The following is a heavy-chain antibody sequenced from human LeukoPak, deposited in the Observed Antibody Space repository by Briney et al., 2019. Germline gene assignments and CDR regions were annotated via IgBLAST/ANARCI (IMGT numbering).Heavy chain of an antibody. CDR1: GYTFTGYY. J-gene: IGHJ6*02. D-gene: IGHD6-13*01. CDR3: ARRGIIAAAEIYYYYGMDV. V-gene: IGHV1-2*02. Sequence: GASVKVSCKASGYTFTGYYMHWVRQAPGQGLERMGWINPNSGGTNYAQKFQGRVTMTRDTSISTAYMELSRLRSDDTAVYYCARRGIIAAAEIYYYYGMDVWGQGTTVTASS. CDR2: INPNSGGT.